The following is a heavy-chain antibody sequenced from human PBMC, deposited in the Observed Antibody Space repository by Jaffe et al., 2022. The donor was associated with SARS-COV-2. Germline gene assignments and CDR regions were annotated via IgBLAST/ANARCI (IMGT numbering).Heavy chain of an antibody. D-gene: IGHD6-6*01. CDR1: GGSLSNHY. Sequence: QVHLQESGPGLVKPSETLSLTCNVSGGSLSNHYWTWIRQPAGKGLDWIGRIYPSGSTNYNPSLKSRVTISLDMSKNQVSLRLSSVIAADTAVYFCARVTQLAPYYYAMDIWGQGTTVTVSS. J-gene: IGHJ6*02. CDR2: IYPSGST. V-gene: IGHV4-4*07. CDR3: ARVTQLAPYYYAMDI.